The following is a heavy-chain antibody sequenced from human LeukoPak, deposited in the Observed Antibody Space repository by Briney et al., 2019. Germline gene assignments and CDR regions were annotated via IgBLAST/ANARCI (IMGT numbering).Heavy chain of an antibody. CDR3: ARMYYYDSSGYFPAGMEV. J-gene: IGHJ6*02. Sequence: AGSLRLSCAASGFTFSDYYMSWLRQAPGKGLEWVSYISSSGSTIYYADSVKGRFTISRDNAKNSLYLQMNSLRAEDAAVYYCARMYYYDSSGYFPAGMEVWGQGTTVTVSS. V-gene: IGHV3-11*01. D-gene: IGHD3-22*01. CDR2: ISSSGSTI. CDR1: GFTFSDYY.